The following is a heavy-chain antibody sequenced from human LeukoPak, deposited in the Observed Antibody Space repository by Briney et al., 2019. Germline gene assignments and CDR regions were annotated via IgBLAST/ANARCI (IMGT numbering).Heavy chain of an antibody. J-gene: IGHJ3*02. CDR2: IYPGDSDT. V-gene: IGHV5-51*01. Sequence: GESLKISCKGSGYGFTSYWIGWVRQMPGKGLEWMGIIYPGDSDTRYSPSFQGQVTISADKSISTAYLQWSSLKASDTAMYYCARHRGSIYDFNTRVGYFDIWGQGTMVTVSS. CDR3: ARHRGSIYDFNTRVGYFDI. CDR1: GYGFTSYW. D-gene: IGHD3-3*01.